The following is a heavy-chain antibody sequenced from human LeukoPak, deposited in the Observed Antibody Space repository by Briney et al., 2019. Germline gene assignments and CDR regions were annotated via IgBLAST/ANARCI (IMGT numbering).Heavy chain of an antibody. Sequence: PGGSLRLSCAASGFSFSSYGMHWVRQAPGKGLEWVSFIGYDGSNKYYADSVKGRFTISRDNSKNTLYLQMNSLRAEDTAVYYCAKDFWSGYYTGYYFDYWGQGTLVTVSS. CDR3: AKDFWSGYYTGYYFDY. D-gene: IGHD3-3*01. V-gene: IGHV3-30*02. CDR1: GFSFSSYG. J-gene: IGHJ4*02. CDR2: IGYDGSNK.